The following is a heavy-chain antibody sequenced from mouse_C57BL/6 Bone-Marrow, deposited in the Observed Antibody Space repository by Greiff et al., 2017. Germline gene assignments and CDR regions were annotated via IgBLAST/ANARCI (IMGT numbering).Heavy chain of an antibody. J-gene: IGHJ2*01. D-gene: IGHD1-1*01. CDR2: INPGGSYT. CDR3: ARLLRYFDY. CDR1: GFTFSSYG. Sequence: EVQLEQSGGDLVKPGASLKLSCAASGFTFSSYGMSWVRQTPDKRLEWVATINPGGSYTNYTDSVKGRFTMSRDNAKNTLYLQMSSLKSEDTAMDYCARLLRYFDYWGQGTTLTVSS. V-gene: IGHV5-6*01.